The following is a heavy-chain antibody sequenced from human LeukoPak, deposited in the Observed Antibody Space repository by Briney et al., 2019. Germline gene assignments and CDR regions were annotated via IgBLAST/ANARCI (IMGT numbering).Heavy chain of an antibody. CDR2: ISSSSRYI. CDR1: GFTFSSYS. V-gene: IGHV3-21*01. J-gene: IGHJ5*02. CDR3: ARDIGFDP. Sequence: GGSLRLSCAASGFTFSSYSMNWVRQAPGKGLEWVSSISSSSRYIYYADSVKGRFTISRDNAKNSLYLQMNSLRAEDTAVYYCARDIGFDPWGQGTLVTVSS. D-gene: IGHD1-26*01.